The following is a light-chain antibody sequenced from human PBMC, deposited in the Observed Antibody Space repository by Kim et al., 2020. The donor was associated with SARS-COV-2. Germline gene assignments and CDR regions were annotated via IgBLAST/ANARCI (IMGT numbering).Light chain of an antibody. CDR1: QGIRRD. CDR2: VAS. V-gene: IGKV1-17*01. Sequence: SASVGDRVTITCRASQGIRRDLAWYQQKPGKAPKRLIYVASTLDSGVPSRFSGTDSGTEFTLTISSLQPEDSATYFCLQHFDYPRTFGQGTKLEIK. J-gene: IGKJ2*01. CDR3: LQHFDYPRT.